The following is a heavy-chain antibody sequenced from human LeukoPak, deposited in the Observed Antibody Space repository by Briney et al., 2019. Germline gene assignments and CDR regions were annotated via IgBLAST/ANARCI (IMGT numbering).Heavy chain of an antibody. CDR1: GGSFSGYY. J-gene: IGHJ4*02. V-gene: IGHV4-34*01. CDR3: ARGKRGYSYGCYLDY. CDR2: INHSGST. D-gene: IGHD5-18*01. Sequence: PSETLSLTCAVYGGSFSGYYWSWIRQPPGKGLEWIGEINHSGSTNYNPSLKSRVTISVDTSKNQFSLKLSSVTAADAAVYYCARGKRGYSYGCYLDYWGQGTLVTVSS.